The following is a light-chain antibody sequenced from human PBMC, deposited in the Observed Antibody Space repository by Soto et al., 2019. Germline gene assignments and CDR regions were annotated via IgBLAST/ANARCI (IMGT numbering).Light chain of an antibody. J-gene: IGKJ4*01. V-gene: IGKV3-15*01. CDR2: DTS. Sequence: MRQSPATLSGYPGEGATLSCRASQGIGDTLAWYQHKPGQTPRLLIYDTSTRATGVPTRFSGSRSGAEFTLTINSLQSEDFAVYYCQPYNNWPLTFGGGTKVDIK. CDR1: QGIGDT. CDR3: QPYNNWPLT.